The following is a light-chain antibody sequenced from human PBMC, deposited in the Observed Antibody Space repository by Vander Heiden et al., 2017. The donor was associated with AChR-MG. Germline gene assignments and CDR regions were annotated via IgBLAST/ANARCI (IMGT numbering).Light chain of an antibody. J-gene: IGLJ1*01. CDR3: LSYAGNTIRYV. CDR1: SSDVGYYNS. CDR2: EVT. V-gene: IGLV2-8*01. Sequence: QSALTQPPSASGSPGQSVTISCTGTSSDVGYYNSVSWFQQHPGKAPRLLIYEVTKRPSGVPGRFSGSKSGNTASLTASGLRAEDEADYYCLSYAGNTIRYVFGSGTKVNGL.